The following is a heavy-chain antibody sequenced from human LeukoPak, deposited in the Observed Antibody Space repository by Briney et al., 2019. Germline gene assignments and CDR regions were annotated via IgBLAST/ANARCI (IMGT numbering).Heavy chain of an antibody. CDR1: GGSISSYY. J-gene: IGHJ4*02. V-gene: IGHV4-59*01. Sequence: SETLSLTCTVSGGSISSYYWSWIRQPPGKGLEWIGYIYYSGSTNYNPSLKSRVTISVDTSKNQFSLKLSSVTAADTALYYCAGGVEYSTSSVWGYWGKKTLVTVSS. CDR2: IYYSGST. CDR3: AGGVEYSTSSVWGY. D-gene: IGHD6-6*01.